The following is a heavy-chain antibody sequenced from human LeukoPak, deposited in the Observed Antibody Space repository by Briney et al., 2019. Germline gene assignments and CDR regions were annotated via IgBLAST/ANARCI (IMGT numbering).Heavy chain of an antibody. V-gene: IGHV7-4-1*02. D-gene: IGHD4-17*01. J-gene: IGHJ4*02. Sequence: ASVKVSCKASGYTFTSYAMNWVRQAPGQGLEWMGWINTNTGNPTCAQGFTGRFVFSLDTSVSTAYLQISSLKAEDTAVYYCARGYTKDMTSVTHFDYWGQGTLVTVSS. CDR2: INTNTGNP. CDR3: ARGYTKDMTSVTHFDY. CDR1: GYTFTSYA.